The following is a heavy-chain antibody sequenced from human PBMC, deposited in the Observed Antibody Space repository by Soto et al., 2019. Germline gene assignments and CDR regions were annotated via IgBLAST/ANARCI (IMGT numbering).Heavy chain of an antibody. Sequence: GGSMRLSCTGSGITLSSYGMNWVRQAPGKGLEWVSYISPGDDTIHYSDSVKGRFTISRDNAKNSLYLQMNNLRVEDSAVYYCTREGDGNYFYFDYWGQGPRVTVAS. V-gene: IGHV3-48*03. CDR3: TREGDGNYFYFDY. J-gene: IGHJ4*02. D-gene: IGHD1-26*01. CDR1: GITLSSYG. CDR2: ISPGDDTI.